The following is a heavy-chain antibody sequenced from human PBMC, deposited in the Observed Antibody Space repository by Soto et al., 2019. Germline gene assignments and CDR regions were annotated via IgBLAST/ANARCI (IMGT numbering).Heavy chain of an antibody. CDR3: AADARDTAMVYPD. CDR1: GFTFNNSS. Sequence: SVKVSRKASGFTFNNSSVQWVRQACGQRFEWIGWIVVGIGNTNYAQKFQERVTITRDMSTSTAYMELSSLRSVDMAVYYCAADARDTAMVYPDWGQGTLVTVSS. CDR2: IVVGIGNT. V-gene: IGHV1-58*01. J-gene: IGHJ4*02. D-gene: IGHD5-18*01.